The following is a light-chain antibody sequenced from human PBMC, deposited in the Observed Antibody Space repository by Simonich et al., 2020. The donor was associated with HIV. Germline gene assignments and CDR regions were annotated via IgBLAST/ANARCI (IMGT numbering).Light chain of an antibody. CDR2: ATS. J-gene: IGKJ3*01. CDR3: QQSYNSPT. Sequence: DIQRTQSPSSLSRSVGDRATIACRASQGISNSLVWYQQKPGNAPKLLIYATSRLKFWVPSRFCGSGSGTDFTLSISSLQSEDFATYCCQQSYNSPTFGPGTKVDIK. V-gene: IGKV1-39*01. CDR1: QGISNS.